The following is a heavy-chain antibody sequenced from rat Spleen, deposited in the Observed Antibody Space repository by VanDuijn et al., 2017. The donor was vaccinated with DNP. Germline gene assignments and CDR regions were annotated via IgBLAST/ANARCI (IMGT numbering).Heavy chain of an antibody. CDR2: ISYDGDST. V-gene: IGHV5-22*01. CDR3: ARPDYYDGSYPHY. CDR1: GFTFSDYY. Sequence: EVQLVESGGDLVQPGRSLKVSCAASGFTFSDYYMAWVRQAPTRGLEWVAYISYDGDSTDYGDSVKGRFTISRDNAKSTLYLQMNSLRSEDMATYYCARPDYYDGSYPHYWGQGVMVTVSS. D-gene: IGHD1-12*02. J-gene: IGHJ2*01.